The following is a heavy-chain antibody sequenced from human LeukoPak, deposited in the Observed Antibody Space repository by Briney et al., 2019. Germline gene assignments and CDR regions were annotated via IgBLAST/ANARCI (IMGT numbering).Heavy chain of an antibody. CDR1: GFTFSSYA. CDR2: ISGSGGST. Sequence: GGSLRLSCAASGFTFSSYAMSWVRQAPGKGLEWVSDISGSGGSTYYADSVKGRFTISRDNSKNTLYLQMNSLRAEDTAVYYCAKDLGALNDIVVVLAATCDYWGQGTMVTVSS. CDR3: AKDLGALNDIVVVLAATCDY. V-gene: IGHV3-23*01. D-gene: IGHD2-15*01. J-gene: IGHJ4*02.